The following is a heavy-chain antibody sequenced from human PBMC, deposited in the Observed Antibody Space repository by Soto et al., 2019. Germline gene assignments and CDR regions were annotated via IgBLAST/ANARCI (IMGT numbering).Heavy chain of an antibody. J-gene: IGHJ6*02. V-gene: IGHV1-18*01. CDR3: TRPTDYYYYSLDV. CDR2: ISAYNGHT. CDR1: GYTFTSFG. Sequence: QVQLVQSGAEVKKPGASVKVSCKASGYTFTSFGISWVRQAPGQGLEWMEWISAYNGHTNYAQNLQDRVVMTTETSTSTAYMELRSLRSDDTAVYYCTRPTDYYYYSLDVWGQGTTVTVSS.